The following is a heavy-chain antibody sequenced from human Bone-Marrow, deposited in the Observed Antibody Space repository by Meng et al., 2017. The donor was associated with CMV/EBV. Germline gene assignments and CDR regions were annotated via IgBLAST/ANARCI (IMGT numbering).Heavy chain of an antibody. CDR2: IDWDDDK. CDR1: GFSLSTSGMR. CDR3: ATTQRDGGIFFDY. D-gene: IGHD2-15*01. J-gene: IGHJ4*02. Sequence: SGPTLVKPIQTLTLTCTFSGFSLSTSGMRVSWIRQPPGKALEWLARIDWDDDKFYSTSLKTRLTISKDTSKNQVVLTMTNMDPVDTATYYCATTQRDGGIFFDYWGQGTLITVSS. V-gene: IGHV2-70D*14.